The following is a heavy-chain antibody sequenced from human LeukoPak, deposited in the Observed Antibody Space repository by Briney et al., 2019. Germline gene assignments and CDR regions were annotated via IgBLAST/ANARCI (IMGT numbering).Heavy chain of an antibody. V-gene: IGHV3-7*01. J-gene: IGHJ4*02. CDR3: AKDLSGEGSSSDY. CDR2: IKQDGSER. Sequence: GGSLRLSCAASGFTFSSYSMNWVRQAPGKGLEWVANIKQDGSERYYVDSVKGRFTISRDNAKNSLYLQMNSLRAEDTAVYYCAKDLSGEGSSSDYWGQGTLVTVSS. D-gene: IGHD6-13*01. CDR1: GFTFSSYS.